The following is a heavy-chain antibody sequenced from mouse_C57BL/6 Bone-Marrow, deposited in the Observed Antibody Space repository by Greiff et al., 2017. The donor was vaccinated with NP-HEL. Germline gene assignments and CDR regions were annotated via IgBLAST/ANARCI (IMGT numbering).Heavy chain of an antibody. CDR2: IYPRSGNT. CDR1: GYTFTSYG. CDR3: ARWTAWFAY. Sequence: QVQLQQSGAELARPGASVKLSCKASGYTFTSYGISWVKQRTGQGLEWIGEIYPRSGNTYYNEKFKGKATLTADKSSSTAYMELRSLTSEDSEVYFCARWTAWFAYWGQGTLVTVSA. J-gene: IGHJ3*01. V-gene: IGHV1-81*01.